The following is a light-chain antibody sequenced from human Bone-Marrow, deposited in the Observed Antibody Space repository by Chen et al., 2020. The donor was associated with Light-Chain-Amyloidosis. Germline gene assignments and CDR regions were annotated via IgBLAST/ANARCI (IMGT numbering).Light chain of an antibody. CDR2: DDS. CDR1: NIGSTS. CDR3: QVWDRSSDRPV. J-gene: IGLJ3*02. Sequence: SYVLTQPSPVSVAPGQTATIACGGNNIGSTSVHWYQQTPGQAPLLVVYDDSDRPSGIPERLSGSNAGNTATLTMSRVEAGDEADYYCQVWDRSSDRPVFGGGTKLTVL. V-gene: IGLV3-21*02.